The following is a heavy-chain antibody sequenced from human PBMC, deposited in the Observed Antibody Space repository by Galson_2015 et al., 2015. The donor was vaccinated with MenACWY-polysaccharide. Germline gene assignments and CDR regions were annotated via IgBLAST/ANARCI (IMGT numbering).Heavy chain of an antibody. J-gene: IGHJ4*02. CDR3: ARKFDS. CDR1: GASLSSRDW. Sequence: SEALSLTCAVSGASLSSRDWWRWVHQPPGKGLEWLGEISHGGSTNYNPSLRSRVTLSLDKSKNQFSLKMSSVAAADTAVYYCARKFDSWGQGILVTVPS. V-gene: IGHV4-4*02. CDR2: ISHGGST.